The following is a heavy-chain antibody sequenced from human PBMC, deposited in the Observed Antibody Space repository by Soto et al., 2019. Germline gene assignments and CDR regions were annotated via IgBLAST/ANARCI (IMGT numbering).Heavy chain of an antibody. CDR2: ISDSGATK. J-gene: IGHJ6*02. CDR3: ARCSSNRCYSYGVDA. CDR1: GFTFSNCG. D-gene: IGHD2-2*01. Sequence: LRLSCAASGFTFSNCGMNWVRQTPGEGLEWVSYISDSGATKHYADSVKGRFTISRDNGKDSLYLQMNSLRDEDTAVYFCARCSSNRCYSYGVDAWGQGATATVSS. V-gene: IGHV3-48*02.